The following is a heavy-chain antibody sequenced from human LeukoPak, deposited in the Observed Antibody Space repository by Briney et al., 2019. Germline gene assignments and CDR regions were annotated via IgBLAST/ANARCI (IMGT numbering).Heavy chain of an antibody. CDR3: ATTGLLGDIP. Sequence: GGSLRLSCAASGFTFSSHNMNWVRQAPGKGLEWLSYISKNGKTIYYADSVKGRFTISRDNAKKSVYLQMNSLRAEDTAVYYCATTGLLGDIPWGQGTLVTVSS. CDR2: ISKNGKTI. D-gene: IGHD2-21*01. J-gene: IGHJ5*02. CDR1: GFTFSSHN. V-gene: IGHV3-48*04.